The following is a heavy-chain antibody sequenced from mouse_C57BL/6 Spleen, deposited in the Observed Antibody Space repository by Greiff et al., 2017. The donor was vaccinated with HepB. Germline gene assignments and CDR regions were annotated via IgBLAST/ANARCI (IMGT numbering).Heavy chain of an antibody. CDR1: GFTFSSYG. CDR2: ISSGGSYT. Sequence: EVKLMESGGDLVKPGGSLKLSCAASGFTFSSYGMSWVRQTPDKRLEWVATISSGGSYTYYPDSVKGRFTISRDNAKNTLYLQMSSLKSEDTAMYYCARQGNRHFDYWGQGTTLTVSS. J-gene: IGHJ2*01. CDR3: ARQGNRHFDY. D-gene: IGHD2-1*01. V-gene: IGHV5-6*01.